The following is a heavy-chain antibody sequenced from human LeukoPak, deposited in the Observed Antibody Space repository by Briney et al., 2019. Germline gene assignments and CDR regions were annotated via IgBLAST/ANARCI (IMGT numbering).Heavy chain of an antibody. CDR2: IYPADSTA. Sequence: GESLKISCKGSGYSFTTYWIGWVRQVPGEGLEWVGIIYPADSTAKYSPSFQGQVTISDDKSISTAYLQWSRLEASDTAVFYCARHPKSGYTGYESEYWGQGTLVTVSS. V-gene: IGHV5-51*01. J-gene: IGHJ4*02. D-gene: IGHD5-12*01. CDR3: ARHPKSGYTGYESEY. CDR1: GYSFTTYW.